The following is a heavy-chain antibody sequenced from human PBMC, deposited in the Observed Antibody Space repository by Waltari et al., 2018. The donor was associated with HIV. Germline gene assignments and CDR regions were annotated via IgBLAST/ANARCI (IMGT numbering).Heavy chain of an antibody. CDR1: GESFDGYS. D-gene: IGHD5-12*01. CDR3: ARRALWLRPVYYFDY. CDR2: INHRRNT. J-gene: IGHJ4*02. V-gene: IGHV4-34*01. Sequence: QVQLQQWGAGLLKPSETLSLTCAVYGESFDGYSWSWIRQPPGKRLEWMGEINHRRNTNYNPSLKSRLTMSVDASKNQFSLNLNSVTAADTGVYYCARRALWLRPVYYFDYWGQGALVTVSS.